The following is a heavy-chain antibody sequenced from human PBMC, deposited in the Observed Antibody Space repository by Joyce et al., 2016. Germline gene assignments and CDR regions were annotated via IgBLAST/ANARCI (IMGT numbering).Heavy chain of an antibody. Sequence: EVQLVQSGAEVKKPGESLKISCKVSGDNFNSYWIGWVRQMPGKGLEWMGLIYTSDSDTRYSPSFQGQVTISADKSISTAYLQWSSLKASDTAIYYCARPFISSGADDWGQGTLVTVSS. CDR2: IYTSDSDT. CDR3: ARPFISSGADD. J-gene: IGHJ4*02. D-gene: IGHD6-19*01. V-gene: IGHV5-51*01. CDR1: GDNFNSYW.